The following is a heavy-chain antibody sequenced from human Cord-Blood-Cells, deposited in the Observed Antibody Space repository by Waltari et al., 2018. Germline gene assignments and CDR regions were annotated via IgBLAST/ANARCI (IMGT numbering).Heavy chain of an antibody. V-gene: IGHV1-46*03. Sequence: QVQLVQSGAEVKKPGASVKVSCKASGYTFTSYYMHWVRQAPGQGLEWMGIINPSGGSTSYAQKFQGRVTMTRDTSTSTVYMELSSLRSEDTAVYYCARENTPTLGYHAFDIWGQGTMVTVSS. D-gene: IGHD6-13*01. CDR1: GYTFTSYY. CDR3: ARENTPTLGYHAFDI. J-gene: IGHJ3*02. CDR2: INPSGGST.